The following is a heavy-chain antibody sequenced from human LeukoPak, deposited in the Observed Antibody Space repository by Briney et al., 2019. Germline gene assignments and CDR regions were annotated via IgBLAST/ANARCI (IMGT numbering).Heavy chain of an antibody. Sequence: SETLSLTCAVYGGSFSGYYWSWIRQPPGKGLEWIGEINHSGSTNYNPSLKSRVTISVDTSKNQFSLKLSSVTAADTAVYYCARTPRYSYGHSQPKGPFDYWGQGTLVTVSS. CDR3: ARTPRYSYGHSQPKGPFDY. D-gene: IGHD5-18*01. CDR2: INHSGST. CDR1: GGSFSGYY. V-gene: IGHV4-34*01. J-gene: IGHJ4*02.